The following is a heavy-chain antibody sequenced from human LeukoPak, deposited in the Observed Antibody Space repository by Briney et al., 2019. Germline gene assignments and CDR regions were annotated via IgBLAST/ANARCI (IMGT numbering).Heavy chain of an antibody. CDR3: ARVAVTTDY. CDR2: IGSGSTAI. J-gene: IGHJ4*02. V-gene: IGHV3-48*02. CDR1: GFTFSSYS. D-gene: IGHD4-17*01. Sequence: GGSLGLSCAASGFTFSSYSMNWVRQAPGKGLEWVSYIGSGSTAIYYADSVKGRFTISRDNAKNSLYLQMNSLRDEDTAVYYCARVAVTTDYWGRGTLVTVSS.